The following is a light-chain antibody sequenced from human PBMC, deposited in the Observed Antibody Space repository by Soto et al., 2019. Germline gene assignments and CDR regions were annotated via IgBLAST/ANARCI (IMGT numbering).Light chain of an antibody. J-gene: IGKJ3*01. CDR2: DAS. V-gene: IGKV3-11*01. CDR3: QQRSNWPPPFT. Sequence: EVVLTQSPATLSLSPGDRATLSCRASQSVSSYLAWYQQKPGQAPRLLIYDASKRATGIPARFSGSGSGTDFTLTISSLEPEDFGVYYCQQRSNWPPPFTFGPGTKVDIK. CDR1: QSVSSY.